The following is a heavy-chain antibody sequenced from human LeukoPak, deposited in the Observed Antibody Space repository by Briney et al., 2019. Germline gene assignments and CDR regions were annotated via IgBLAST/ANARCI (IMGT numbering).Heavy chain of an antibody. Sequence: GGSLRLSCAASGFTFRSYAMSWVRQAPGKGLVWVSRINSDGSSTSYADSVKGRFTISRDNAKNTLSLQMNSLRAEDTAVYYCARDYDFWSGFFDYWGQGTLVTVSS. J-gene: IGHJ4*02. CDR2: INSDGSST. D-gene: IGHD3-3*01. V-gene: IGHV3-74*01. CDR1: GFTFRSYA. CDR3: ARDYDFWSGFFDY.